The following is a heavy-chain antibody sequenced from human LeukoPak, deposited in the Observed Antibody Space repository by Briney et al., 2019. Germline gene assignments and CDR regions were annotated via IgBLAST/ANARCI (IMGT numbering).Heavy chain of an antibody. Sequence: GGSLRLSCAASGFTFSSYWMHWVRQAPGKGLMWVSYIDDDGSTTTAYADSVKGRFTISRDNAKNTVYLQMNSLRAEDTAFYYCAKGGTSVLIYYYFDYWGQGTLVTVSS. J-gene: IGHJ4*02. CDR1: GFTFSSYW. CDR3: AKGGTSVLIYYYFDY. CDR2: IDDDGSTTT. D-gene: IGHD4-11*01. V-gene: IGHV3-74*01.